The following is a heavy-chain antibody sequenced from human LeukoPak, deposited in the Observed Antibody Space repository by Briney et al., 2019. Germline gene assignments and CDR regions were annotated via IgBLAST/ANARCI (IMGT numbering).Heavy chain of an antibody. J-gene: IGHJ3*02. CDR2: ISDDGTRK. V-gene: IGHV3-30*03. CDR1: GFTFSSYG. Sequence: GGSLRLSCAASGFTFSSYGIHWARLAPGKGLEWVAVISDDGTRKYYADSVQGRFTISRDNSENTVYLQMNYLRAEDMAVYYCAREFSGYAFDIWGQGTMVTVSS. D-gene: IGHD5-12*01. CDR3: AREFSGYAFDI.